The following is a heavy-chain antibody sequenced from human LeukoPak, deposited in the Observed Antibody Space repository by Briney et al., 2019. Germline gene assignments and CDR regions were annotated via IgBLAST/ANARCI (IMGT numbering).Heavy chain of an antibody. CDR3: AKEDPIVSVGFDY. CDR2: ISGSGGNT. V-gene: IGHV3-23*01. CDR1: GFTFSSYA. Sequence: GGSLRLSCAASGFTFSSYAMSWVRQAPGRGLEWISAISGSGGNTYYADSVKGRLTISRDNSKNTLFLQMNSPRVEDTAVYYCAKEDPIVSVGFDYWGQGTLVTVTS. J-gene: IGHJ4*02. D-gene: IGHD2-15*01.